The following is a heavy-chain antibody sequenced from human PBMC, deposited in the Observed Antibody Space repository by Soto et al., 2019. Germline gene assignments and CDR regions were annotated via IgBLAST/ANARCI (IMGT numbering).Heavy chain of an antibody. CDR3: TRDLFSYDYSGILWFDP. Sequence: EVQLVESGGGLVQPGGSLKLSCAASGFAFSGSAMYWVRQASGKGPEWVGRIRSKGHNYATEYAASVKGRFTISRDDSKYTAYLQMNSLQTEDTAVYYCTRDLFSYDYSGILWFDPWGQGTLVTVS. CDR2: IRSKGHNYAT. V-gene: IGHV3-73*02. CDR1: GFAFSGSA. J-gene: IGHJ5*02. D-gene: IGHD3-16*01.